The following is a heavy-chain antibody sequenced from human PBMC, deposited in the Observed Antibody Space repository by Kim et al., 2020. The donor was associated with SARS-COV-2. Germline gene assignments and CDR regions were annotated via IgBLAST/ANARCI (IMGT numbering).Heavy chain of an antibody. V-gene: IGHV4-59*08. CDR1: GGSISSYY. Sequence: SETLSLTCTVSGGSISSYYWSWIRQPPGKGLEWIGYIYYSGSTNYNPSPKSRVTISVDTSKNQFSLKRSSVTAADTAVYYCARQRRTMVRGVIPLWVFD. CDR2: IYYSGST. D-gene: IGHD3-10*01. CDR3: ARQRRTMVRGVIPLWVFD. J-gene: IGHJ4*01.